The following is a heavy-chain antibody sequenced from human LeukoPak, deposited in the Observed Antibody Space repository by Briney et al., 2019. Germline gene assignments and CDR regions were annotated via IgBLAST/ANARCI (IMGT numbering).Heavy chain of an antibody. CDR2: INHSGST. Sequence: KPSETLSLTCAVYGGSFSGYYWSWIRQPPGKGLEWIGEINHSGSTNYNPSLKSRVTISVDTSKNQFSLKLSSVTAADTAVYYCAGSSYYDSSGNDYWGQGTLVTVSS. D-gene: IGHD3-22*01. CDR3: AGSSYYDSSGNDY. V-gene: IGHV4-34*01. CDR1: GGSFSGYY. J-gene: IGHJ4*02.